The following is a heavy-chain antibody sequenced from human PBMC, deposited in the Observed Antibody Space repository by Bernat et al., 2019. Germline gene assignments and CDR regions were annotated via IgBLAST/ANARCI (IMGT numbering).Heavy chain of an antibody. CDR2: IWYDGSNK. Sequence: QVQLVESGGGVVQPGRSLRLSCAASGFTFSSYGMHWVRQAPGKGLVWVAVIWYDGSNKYYAESVKGRFTISRDNSKNTLHLQMDSLRAEDTAVYYCARLGSGWSHDYWGQGTLVTVSS. J-gene: IGHJ4*02. D-gene: IGHD6-19*01. CDR3: ARLGSGWSHDY. CDR1: GFTFSSYG. V-gene: IGHV3-33*01.